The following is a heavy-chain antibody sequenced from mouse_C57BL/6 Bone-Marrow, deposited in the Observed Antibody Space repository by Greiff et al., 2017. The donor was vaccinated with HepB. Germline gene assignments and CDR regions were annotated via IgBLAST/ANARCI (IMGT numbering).Heavy chain of an antibody. J-gene: IGHJ1*03. V-gene: IGHV1-5*01. CDR2: MDPGNVDT. CDR1: GEEFSSDG. Sequence: GRGRERQGEEGKREGKKAGEEFSSDGRSRGKQRPGEGGGWIGAMDPGNVDTSYNQKFKGKAKLTAVTSASTAYMELSSLTNEDSAVYYCTPLLLRYFDVWGTGTTVTVSS. D-gene: IGHD1-1*01. CDR3: TPLLLRYFDV.